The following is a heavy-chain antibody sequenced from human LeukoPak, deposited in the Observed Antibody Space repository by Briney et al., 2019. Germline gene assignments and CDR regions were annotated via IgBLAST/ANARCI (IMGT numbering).Heavy chain of an antibody. CDR1: GFTVSSNY. D-gene: IGHD2-2*01. CDR2: IYSGGST. CDR3: ARVNVGYCSSTSCQDV. V-gene: IGHV3-66*02. J-gene: IGHJ6*04. Sequence: GGSLRLSCAASGFTVSSNYMSWVRQAPGKGLEWVSVIYSGGSTYYADSVKGRFTISRDNSKNTLYPQMNSLRAEDTAVYYCARVNVGYCSSTSCQDVWGKGTTVTVSS.